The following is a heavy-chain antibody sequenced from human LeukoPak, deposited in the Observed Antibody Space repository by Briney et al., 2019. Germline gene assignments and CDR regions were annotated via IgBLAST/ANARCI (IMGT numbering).Heavy chain of an antibody. J-gene: IGHJ3*02. CDR3: ARDWTYYYDSSGFRAFEI. CDR2: IIPIFGTA. V-gene: IGHV1-69*06. CDR1: GGTFSSYA. Sequence: GASVKVSCNASGGTFSSYAISWVRHAPGQGLEWMGGIIPIFGTANYAQKLQGRVTITADKSSSTAYIELSSLRCEDTAVYYCARDWTYYYDSSGFRAFEIWGQGTMGTVSS. D-gene: IGHD3-22*01.